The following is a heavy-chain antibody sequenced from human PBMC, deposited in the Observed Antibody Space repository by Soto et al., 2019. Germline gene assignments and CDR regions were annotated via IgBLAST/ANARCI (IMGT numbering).Heavy chain of an antibody. D-gene: IGHD1-26*01. J-gene: IGHJ3*01. CDR1: GGSISSGAYY. Sequence: QVQLQESGPGLVKPSQTLSLTCTVSGGSISSGAYYWSWIRQLPGKGLEWIGYIYSSASTYYNPSLMSRVTISADTSKNQLSLKLSSVTAADTAVYYCARDRSGVGAFDFWGQGTVVTVSS. CDR3: ARDRSGVGAFDF. CDR2: IYSSAST. V-gene: IGHV4-31*03.